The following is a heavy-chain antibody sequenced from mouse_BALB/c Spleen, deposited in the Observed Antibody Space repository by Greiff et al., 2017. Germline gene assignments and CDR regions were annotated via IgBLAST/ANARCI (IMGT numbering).Heavy chain of an antibody. Sequence: VKLQESGPGLVAPSQSLTITCTVSGFSLTSYGVHWVRQPPGKGLEWLGVIWAGGSTNYNSALMSRLSISKDNSKSQVFLKMNSLQTDDTAMYYCARDLLGRGAYWGQGTLVTVSA. CDR1: GFSLTSYG. CDR2: IWAGGST. J-gene: IGHJ3*01. D-gene: IGHD4-1*01. V-gene: IGHV2-9*02. CDR3: ARDLLGRGAY.